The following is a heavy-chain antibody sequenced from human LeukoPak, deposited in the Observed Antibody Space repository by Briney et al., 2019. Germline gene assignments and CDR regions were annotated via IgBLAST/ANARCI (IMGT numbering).Heavy chain of an antibody. D-gene: IGHD5-24*01. Sequence: SETLSLTCTVSGGSISSYYWSWIRQPPGKGLEWVGYICYSGSTNYYPSLTSRVTISLDTSKNQFSLKLSSVTAADTAVYYCARGDGYNSGGEYNLGYWGQGTLVTVSS. CDR1: GGSISSYY. V-gene: IGHV4-59*01. CDR2: ICYSGST. J-gene: IGHJ4*02. CDR3: ARGDGYNSGGEYNLGY.